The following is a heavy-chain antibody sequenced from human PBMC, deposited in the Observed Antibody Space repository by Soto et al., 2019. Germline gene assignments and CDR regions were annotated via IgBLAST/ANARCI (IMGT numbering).Heavy chain of an antibody. V-gene: IGHV1-69*06. Sequence: SVKVSCKASGGTFSSYAISWVRQAPGQGLEWMGGIIPIFGTANYAQKFQGRVTITADKSTSTAYMELSSLRSEDTAVYYCAXDSTPSEYSSSWYAFDYWGQGTLVTVSS. CDR2: IIPIFGTA. D-gene: IGHD6-13*01. J-gene: IGHJ4*02. CDR1: GGTFSSYA. CDR3: AXDSTPSEYSSSWYAFDY.